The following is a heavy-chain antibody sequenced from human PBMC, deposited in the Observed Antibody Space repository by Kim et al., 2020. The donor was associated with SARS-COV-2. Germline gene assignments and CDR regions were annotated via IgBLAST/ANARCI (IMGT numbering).Heavy chain of an antibody. CDR2: MNPNSGNT. CDR1: GYTFTSYD. CDR3: ARKSGYSSGWYSYYYYYGMDV. D-gene: IGHD6-19*01. Sequence: ASVKVSCKASGYTFTSYDINWVRQATGQGLEWMGWMNPNSGNTGYAQKFQGRVTMTRNTSISTAYMELSSLRSEDTAVYYCARKSGYSSGWYSYYYYYGMDVWGQGTTVTVSS. V-gene: IGHV1-8*01. J-gene: IGHJ6*02.